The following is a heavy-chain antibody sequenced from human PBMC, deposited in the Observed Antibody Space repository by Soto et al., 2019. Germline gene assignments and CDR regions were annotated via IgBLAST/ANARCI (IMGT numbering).Heavy chain of an antibody. J-gene: IGHJ6*02. CDR1: GFTFSSYA. Sequence: QVQLVESGGGVVQPGRSLRLSCAASGFTFSSYAMHWVRQAPGKGLEWVAVISYDGSNKYYADSVKGRFTISRDNSKNTLYLQMNGLRAEDTAVYDCAREGPHFYGMDVWGQGTTVTVSS. CDR3: AREGPHFYGMDV. CDR2: ISYDGSNK. V-gene: IGHV3-30-3*01.